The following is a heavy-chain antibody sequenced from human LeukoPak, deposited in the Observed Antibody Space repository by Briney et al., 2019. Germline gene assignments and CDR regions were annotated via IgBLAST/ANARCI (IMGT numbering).Heavy chain of an antibody. D-gene: IGHD3-22*01. J-gene: IGHJ4*02. V-gene: IGHV3-21*01. CDR3: ARDLPISYDSSGYWEFDY. Sequence: GGSLRLSCAASGFTFSSYSMNWVRQAPGKGLEWVLSISSSSSYIYYADSVKGRFTISRDNAKNSLYLQMNSLRAEDTAVYYCARDLPISYDSSGYWEFDYWGQGTLVTVSS. CDR1: GFTFSSYS. CDR2: ISSSSSYI.